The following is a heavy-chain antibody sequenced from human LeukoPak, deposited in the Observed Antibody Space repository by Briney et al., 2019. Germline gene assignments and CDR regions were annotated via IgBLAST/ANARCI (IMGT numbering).Heavy chain of an antibody. V-gene: IGHV3-74*01. Sequence: GGSLRLSCAASGFTFSSYWMHWVRQAPGKGLVWVSRINSDGSSTSYADSVKGRFTISRDNAKNTLYLQMNSLRAENTAVYYCARDHRGSGSRYYYYYMDVWGKGTTVTISS. D-gene: IGHD3-10*01. CDR1: GFTFSSYW. CDR3: ARDHRGSGSRYYYYYMDV. CDR2: INSDGSST. J-gene: IGHJ6*03.